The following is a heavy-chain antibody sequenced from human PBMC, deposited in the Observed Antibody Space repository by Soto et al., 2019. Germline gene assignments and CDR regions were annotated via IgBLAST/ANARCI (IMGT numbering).Heavy chain of an antibody. CDR2: VSAYNGNT. D-gene: IGHD2-2*02. CDR1: GYTFTSYG. J-gene: IGHJ4*02. Sequence: QVQLVQSGAEVKKPGASVKVSCKASGYTFTSYGISWVRQAPGQGLEWMGWVSAYNGNTNYAQKLQGRVTMTTDTPTSTAYMELRSLRSDDTAVYYCAREVVVPDAIGVDYFDYWGQGTLVTVS. CDR3: AREVVVPDAIGVDYFDY. V-gene: IGHV1-18*01.